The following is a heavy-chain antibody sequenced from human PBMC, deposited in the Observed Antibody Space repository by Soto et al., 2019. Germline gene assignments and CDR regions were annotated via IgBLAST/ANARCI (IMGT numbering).Heavy chain of an antibody. J-gene: IGHJ3*02. CDR3: ARQHDYCGGDCAIAFDI. Sequence: LSLTCTVSGGSISSYYWSWIRQPPGKGLEWIGYIYYSGSTNYNPSLKSRVTISVDTSKNQFSLKLSSVTAADTAVYYCARQHDYCGGDCAIAFDIWGQGTMVTVSS. D-gene: IGHD2-21*02. CDR1: GGSISSYY. V-gene: IGHV4-59*01. CDR2: IYYSGST.